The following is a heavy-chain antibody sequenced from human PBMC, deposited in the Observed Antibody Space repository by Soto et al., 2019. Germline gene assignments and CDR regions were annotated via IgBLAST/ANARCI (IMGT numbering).Heavy chain of an antibody. Sequence: SETLSLTCTVSGGSISSYYWSWIRQLPGKGLEWIGYIYYSGSTNYNPSLKSRVTISVDTSKNQFSLKLSSVTAADTAVYYCARARFCTSTSCYHYFDFWGQGTLVTVSS. CDR1: GGSISSYY. V-gene: IGHV4-59*01. D-gene: IGHD2-2*01. J-gene: IGHJ4*02. CDR2: IYYSGST. CDR3: ARARFCTSTSCYHYFDF.